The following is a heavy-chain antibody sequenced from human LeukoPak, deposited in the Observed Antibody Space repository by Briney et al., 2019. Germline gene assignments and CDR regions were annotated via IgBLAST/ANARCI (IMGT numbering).Heavy chain of an antibody. V-gene: IGHV1-18*01. CDR2: ISAYNGNT. Sequence: ASVKVSCKASGYTFTSYGISWVRQAPGQGLEWMGWISAYNGNTNYAQKLQGRVTMTTDTSTGTAYMELRSLRSDDTAVYYCARDHYDSSGYYYKVLDYWGQGTLVTVSS. CDR3: ARDHYDSSGYYYKVLDY. J-gene: IGHJ4*02. D-gene: IGHD3-22*01. CDR1: GYTFTSYG.